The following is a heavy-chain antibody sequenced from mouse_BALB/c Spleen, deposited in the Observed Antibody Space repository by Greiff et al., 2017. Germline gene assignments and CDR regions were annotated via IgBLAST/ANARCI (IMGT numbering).Heavy chain of an antibody. CDR3: ARHEGMDY. CDR1: GFAFSSYD. V-gene: IGHV5-12-1*01. CDR2: ISSGGGST. J-gene: IGHJ4*01. Sequence: EVNVVESGGGLVKPGGSLKLSCAASGFAFSSYDMSWVRQTPEKRLEWVAYISSGGGSTYYPDTVKGRFTISRDNAKNTLYLQMSSLKSEDTAMYYCARHEGMDYWGQGTSVTVSS.